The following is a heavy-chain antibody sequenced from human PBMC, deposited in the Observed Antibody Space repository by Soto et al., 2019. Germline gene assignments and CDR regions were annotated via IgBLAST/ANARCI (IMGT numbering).Heavy chain of an antibody. CDR2: IYYSGST. D-gene: IGHD3-22*01. V-gene: IGHV4-31*03. CDR1: GGSISSGGYY. J-gene: IGHJ3*02. Sequence: SATLSLTGTVAGGSISSGGYYWSWIRQHPGKGLEWIGYIYYSGSTYYNPSLKSRVTISVDTSKNQFSLKLSSVTAADTAVYYCARRRITMIVVVMGDAFDIWGQRTMVTVSS. CDR3: ARRRITMIVVVMGDAFDI.